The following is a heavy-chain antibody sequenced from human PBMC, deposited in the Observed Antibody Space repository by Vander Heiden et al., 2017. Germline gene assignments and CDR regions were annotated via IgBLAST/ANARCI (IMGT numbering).Heavy chain of an antibody. CDR3: ARDMPSYYYDSSGYYY. Sequence: EVQLVESGGGLVQPGGSLRLSCAASGFTFSSYSMNWVRQAPGKGLEWVSYISSSSSTIYYADSVKCRFTISRDNAKNSLYLKMNSLSDEETAVYYCARDMPSYYYDSSGYYYWGHGTLVTVYS. J-gene: IGHJ4*01. V-gene: IGHV3-48*02. D-gene: IGHD3-22*01. CDR2: ISSSSSTI. CDR1: GFTFSSYS.